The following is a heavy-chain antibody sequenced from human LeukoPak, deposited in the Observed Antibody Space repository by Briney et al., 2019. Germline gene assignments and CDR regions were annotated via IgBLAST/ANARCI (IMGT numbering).Heavy chain of an antibody. CDR1: GFTFSSYG. Sequence: PGGSLRLSCAASGFTFSSYGMHWVRQAPGKGLEWVAFIRYDGSNKYYADSVKGRFTISRDNSKNTLYLQMNSLRAEDTAVYYCATAYYDYVWGSPDYWGQGTLVTVSS. V-gene: IGHV3-30*02. CDR3: ATAYYDYVWGSPDY. J-gene: IGHJ4*02. CDR2: IRYDGSNK. D-gene: IGHD3-16*01.